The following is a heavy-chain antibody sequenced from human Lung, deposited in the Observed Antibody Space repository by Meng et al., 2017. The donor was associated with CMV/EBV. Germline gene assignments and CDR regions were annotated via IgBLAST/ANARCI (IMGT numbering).Heavy chain of an antibody. V-gene: IGHV3-21*01. D-gene: IGHD5/OR15-5a*01. J-gene: IGHJ6*02. CDR1: GFMFSDYS. CDR2: ISNGGAYI. CDR3: ARDVSPRSSVYFAIYYFSALDV. Sequence: ESLKISXAASGFMFSDYSMNWVRQAPGKGLEWVSSISNGGAYIYYADSVKGRFTISRDNAQNSLYLQMNSLRAEDTAVYYCARDVSPRSSVYFAIYYFSALDVWGQGTTVTVSS.